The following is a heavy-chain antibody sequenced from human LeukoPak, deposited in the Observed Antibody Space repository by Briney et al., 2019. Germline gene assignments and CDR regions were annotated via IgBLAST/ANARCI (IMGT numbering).Heavy chain of an antibody. J-gene: IGHJ4*02. CDR3: AREGRYSGCEY. CDR2: IKQESTEI. V-gene: IGHV3-7*01. CDR1: GSTLSSKW. Sequence: GGSLRLSWVASGSTLSSKWMSWVRHAPRKGLEWVANIKQESTEIHYVDSVKGRFTIPRDNAKNSLYLQMNNLSAEDTAVYYCAREGRYSGCEYWGQGTLVTVSS. D-gene: IGHD6-19*01.